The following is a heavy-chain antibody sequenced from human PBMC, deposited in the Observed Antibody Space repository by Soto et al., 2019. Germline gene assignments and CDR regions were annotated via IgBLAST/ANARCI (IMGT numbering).Heavy chain of an antibody. Sequence: VQLQESGPGLVKPSQTLSLTCTVSGGSISSGSYYWSWIRQHPGKGLEWIGFIYYSGTTYYNPSLKSRITMAIDTSKNHFSLKLSSVTAADTAVYYCARDLQVTTLNPYWYFDLWGRGTLVTVSS. J-gene: IGHJ2*01. CDR2: IYYSGTT. CDR3: ARDLQVTTLNPYWYFDL. V-gene: IGHV4-31*03. CDR1: GGSISSGSYY. D-gene: IGHD4-17*01.